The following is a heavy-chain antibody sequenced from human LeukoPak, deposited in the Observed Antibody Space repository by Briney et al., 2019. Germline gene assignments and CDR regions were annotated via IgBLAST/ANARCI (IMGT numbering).Heavy chain of an antibody. V-gene: IGHV4-59*01. CDR2: IYYSGST. J-gene: IGHJ2*01. D-gene: IGHD6-19*01. CDR3: ARASEYSSGWLSSYWYFDL. CDR1: GGSISSYY. Sequence: SETLSLTCTVSGGSISSYYWSWIRQPPGKGLEWIGYIYYSGSTNYNPSLKSRVTISVDTSKNQFSLKLSSVTAADTAAYYCARASEYSSGWLSSYWYFDLWGRGTLVTVSS.